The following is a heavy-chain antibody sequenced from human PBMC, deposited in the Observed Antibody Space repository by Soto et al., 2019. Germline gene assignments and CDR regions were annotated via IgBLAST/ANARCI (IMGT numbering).Heavy chain of an antibody. Sequence: QVQLVQSGAEVKKPGASVKVSCKASGYTFTGYYMHWVRQAPGQGLEWMGWINPNSGGTNYAQKFQGWVTMTRDTSISTAYMELSRLRSDDTAVYYCAREIAVVTPSEFSRRSHVFDYWGQGTLVTVSS. V-gene: IGHV1-2*04. J-gene: IGHJ4*02. D-gene: IGHD2-21*02. CDR2: INPNSGGT. CDR1: GYTFTGYY. CDR3: AREIAVVTPSEFSRRSHVFDY.